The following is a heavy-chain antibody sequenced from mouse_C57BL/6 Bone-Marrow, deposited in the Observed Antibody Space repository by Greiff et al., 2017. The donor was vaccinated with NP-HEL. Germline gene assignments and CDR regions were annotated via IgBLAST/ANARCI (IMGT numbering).Heavy chain of an antibody. V-gene: IGHV5-9-1*02. CDR2: ISSGGDYI. Sequence: EVKLVESGEGLVKPGGSLKLSCAASGFTFSSYAMSWVRQTPEKRLEWVAYISSGGDYIYYADTVKGRFTISRDNARNTLYLQMSSLKSEDTAMYYCTRDLASYYGSSWFAYWGQGTLVTVSA. J-gene: IGHJ3*01. CDR1: GFTFSSYA. CDR3: TRDLASYYGSSWFAY. D-gene: IGHD1-1*01.